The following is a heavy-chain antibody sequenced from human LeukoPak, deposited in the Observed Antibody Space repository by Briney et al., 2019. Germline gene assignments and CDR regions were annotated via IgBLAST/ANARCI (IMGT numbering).Heavy chain of an antibody. V-gene: IGHV1-69*04. J-gene: IGHJ4*02. CDR2: IIPIFGIA. CDR1: GGTFSSYA. CDR3: ARWATGTTFDY. D-gene: IGHD1-1*01. Sequence: SGKVSCKASGGTFSSYAISWVRQAPGQGLEWMGRIIPIFGIANYAQKFQGRVTITADKSTSTAYMELSSLRSEDTAVYYCARWATGTTFDYRGQGTLVTVSS.